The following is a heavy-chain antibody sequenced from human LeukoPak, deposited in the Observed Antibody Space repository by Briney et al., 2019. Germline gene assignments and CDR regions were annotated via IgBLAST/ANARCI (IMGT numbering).Heavy chain of an antibody. CDR1: GYTFTSYG. Sequence: GAPVKVSCKASGYTFTSYGIRWVRQAPGQGLEWMGWISAYNGNTNYAQKLQGRVTMTTDTSTSTAYMELRSLRSDDTAVYYCARDLERITMVRGVGYYWGQGTLVTVSS. CDR3: ARDLERITMVRGVGYY. V-gene: IGHV1-18*01. D-gene: IGHD3-10*01. J-gene: IGHJ4*02. CDR2: ISAYNGNT.